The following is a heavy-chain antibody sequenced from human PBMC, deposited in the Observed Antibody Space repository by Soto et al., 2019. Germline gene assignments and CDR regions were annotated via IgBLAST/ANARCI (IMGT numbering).Heavy chain of an antibody. Sequence: PSETLSLSCTVSGGSISSSSYYWGWIRQPPGKGLEWIGSIYYSGSTYYNPSLKSRVTISVDTSKNQFYLKLSSVTAADTAVYYCARPVMITFGGVIEHDAFDIWGQGTMVTVSS. D-gene: IGHD3-16*02. CDR2: IYYSGST. J-gene: IGHJ3*02. CDR3: ARPVMITFGGVIEHDAFDI. CDR1: GGSISSSSYY. V-gene: IGHV4-39*01.